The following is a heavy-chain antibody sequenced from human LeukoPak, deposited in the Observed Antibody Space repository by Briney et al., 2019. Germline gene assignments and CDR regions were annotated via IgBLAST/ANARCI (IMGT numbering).Heavy chain of an antibody. Sequence: PGGSLRLSCAASGFTVSSSYISWVRQAPGKGLEWVSAIYSGGTTYYADSVRGRFTISRDNSKNTLYLLMNSLRAEDTAMHHCARQTGESTNFDNWGQGTLVTVSS. CDR1: GFTVSSSY. CDR2: IYSGGTT. D-gene: IGHD2-2*01. V-gene: IGHV3-53*01. CDR3: ARQTGESTNFDN. J-gene: IGHJ4*02.